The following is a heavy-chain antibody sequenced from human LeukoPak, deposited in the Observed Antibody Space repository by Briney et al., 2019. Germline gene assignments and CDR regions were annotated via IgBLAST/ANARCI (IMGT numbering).Heavy chain of an antibody. CDR2: ISGSGGST. Sequence: GGSLRLSCAASGFTFSSYAMSWVRQAPGKGLEWVSVISGSGGSTYYADSVKGRFTISRDNSKNTLYLQMNSLRTEDTAVYYCAKDIVVVPAEGWFDYWGQGTLVTVSS. V-gene: IGHV3-23*01. CDR3: AKDIVVVPAEGWFDY. J-gene: IGHJ4*02. D-gene: IGHD2-2*01. CDR1: GFTFSSYA.